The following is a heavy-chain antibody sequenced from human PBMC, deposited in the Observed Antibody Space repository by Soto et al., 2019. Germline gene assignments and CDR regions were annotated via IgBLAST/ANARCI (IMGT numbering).Heavy chain of an antibody. Sequence: VPPSETLSLTCTFSGGSISSSSYYWGWIRQPPGKGLEWIGSIYHSGSTYYNLSLKSRVTISADTSKNQISLKLISVTAADTALYYCARDWGTGSYHFVPWGQGTLVTVSS. D-gene: IGHD6-19*01. V-gene: IGHV4-39*02. CDR2: IYHSGST. CDR3: ARDWGTGSYHFVP. CDR1: GGSISSSSYY. J-gene: IGHJ5*02.